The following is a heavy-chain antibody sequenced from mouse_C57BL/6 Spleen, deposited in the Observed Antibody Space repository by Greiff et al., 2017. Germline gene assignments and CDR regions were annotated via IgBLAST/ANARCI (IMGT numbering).Heavy chain of an antibody. V-gene: IGHV6-3*01. J-gene: IGHJ1*03. D-gene: IGHD1-1*01. CDR3: TKITPGYWYFDV. CDR2: IRLKSDNYAT. CDR1: GFTFSNYW. Sequence: EVKLVASGGGLVQPGGSMKLSCVASGFTFSNYWMNWVRQSPEKGLEWVAQIRLKSDNYATHYAESVIGRFIISRDDSKSSVYLQMNNLRAEDTGIYYCTKITPGYWYFDVWGTGTTVTVSS.